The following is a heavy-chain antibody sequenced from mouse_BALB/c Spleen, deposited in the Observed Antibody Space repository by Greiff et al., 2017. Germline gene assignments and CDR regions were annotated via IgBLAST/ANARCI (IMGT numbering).Heavy chain of an antibody. CDR3: ARRGDAMDY. Sequence: VQLQQSGPELVRPGVSVKISCKGSSYTFTDYAMHWVKQSHAKSLEWIGVISTYYGNTNYNQKFKGKATMTVDKSSSTAYMQLSSLTSEDSAVYYCARRGDAMDYWGQGTSVTVSS. CDR2: ISTYYGNT. CDR1: SYTFTDYA. J-gene: IGHJ4*01. V-gene: IGHV1-67*01.